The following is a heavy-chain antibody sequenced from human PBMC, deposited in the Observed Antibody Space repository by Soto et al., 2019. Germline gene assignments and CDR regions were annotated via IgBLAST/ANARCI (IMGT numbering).Heavy chain of an antibody. V-gene: IGHV3-53*01. D-gene: IGHD5-18*01. CDR3: ASMGIQLWFAYYYYGLDV. CDR1: GFTVSSNY. CDR2: IYSGGST. J-gene: IGHJ6*02. Sequence: PGGSLRLSCAASGFTVSSNYMSWVRQAPGKGLEWDSVIYSGGSTYYADSVKGRFTISRDNSKNTLFLQMNSLRAEDTAVYYCASMGIQLWFAYYYYGLDVWGQGTTVTVSS.